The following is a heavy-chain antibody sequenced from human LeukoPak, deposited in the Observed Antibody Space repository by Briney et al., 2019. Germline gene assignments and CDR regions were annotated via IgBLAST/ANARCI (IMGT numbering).Heavy chain of an antibody. CDR2: IKTKTDGGTT. D-gene: IGHD5-18*01. CDR3: TTGTWIQLWLADY. CDR1: GFTFSDHY. J-gene: IGHJ4*02. V-gene: IGHV3-15*01. Sequence: GGSLRLSCAASGFTFSDHYMDWVRQAPGKGLEWVGHIKTKTDGGTTDYAAPVKGRFTISRDDSKNTLYLQVNSLKTEDTALYYCTTGTWIQLWLADYWGQGTLVTVSS.